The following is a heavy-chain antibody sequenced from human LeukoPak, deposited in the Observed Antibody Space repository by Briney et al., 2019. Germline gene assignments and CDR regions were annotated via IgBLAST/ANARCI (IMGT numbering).Heavy chain of an antibody. J-gene: IGHJ5*02. Sequence: SETLSLTCTVSGGSISSSSYYWVWLRQPPGKGLEGIVYIYYSGNSNYNPFLKRRATISVDSSKKPFSLKLSSVTAADTAVYYCAGLGASGNGYLSWFDPWGQGTLVTVSS. CDR2: IYYSGNS. CDR3: AGLGASGNGYLSWFDP. V-gene: IGHV4-61*05. D-gene: IGHD3-22*01. CDR1: GGSISSSSYY.